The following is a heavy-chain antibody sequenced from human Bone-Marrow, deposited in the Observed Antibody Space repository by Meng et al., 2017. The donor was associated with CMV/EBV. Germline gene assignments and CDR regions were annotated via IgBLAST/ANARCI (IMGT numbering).Heavy chain of an antibody. Sequence: LSCAASGFTCSKFWIHWVRQGPGMGLVWVSRINVDGTTTQYADFVKGRFTISRDNAKNTLYLQMNSLTADDTAVYYCVRSTAYWYFDLWGRGTLVTVSS. J-gene: IGHJ2*01. V-gene: IGHV3-74*03. D-gene: IGHD2-8*02. CDR1: GFTCSKFW. CDR3: VRSTAYWYFDL. CDR2: INVDGTTT.